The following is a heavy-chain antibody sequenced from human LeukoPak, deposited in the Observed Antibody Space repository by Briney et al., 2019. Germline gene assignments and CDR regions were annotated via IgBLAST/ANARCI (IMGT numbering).Heavy chain of an antibody. V-gene: IGHV1-18*01. J-gene: IGHJ6*03. CDR1: GYTFTSYG. Sequence: ASVKVSCKASGYTFTSYGISWVRQAPGQGLEWMGWISAYNGNTNYAQKLQGRVTMTTDTSTSTAYMELRSLRSEDTAVYYCARVSPGIVVVVARHYYYMDVWGKGTTVTISS. CDR2: ISAYNGNT. D-gene: IGHD2-15*01. CDR3: ARVSPGIVVVVARHYYYMDV.